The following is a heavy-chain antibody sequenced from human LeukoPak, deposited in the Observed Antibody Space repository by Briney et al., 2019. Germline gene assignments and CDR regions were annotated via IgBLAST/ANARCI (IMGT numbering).Heavy chain of an antibody. CDR2: IIPIIDAT. D-gene: IGHD3-10*01. CDR3: ASSLLRMADLLPSHFDY. CDR1: GRGFTGLA. J-gene: IGHJ4*02. V-gene: IGHV1-69*11. Sequence: SVKVSCKASGRGFTGLAVTWLRHVPGQGLEWMGRIIPIIDATHYAQKFQDRVTITADESTSTAYMELHSLRSEDTAVYFCASSLLRMADLLPSHFDYWGQGTLVTVSS.